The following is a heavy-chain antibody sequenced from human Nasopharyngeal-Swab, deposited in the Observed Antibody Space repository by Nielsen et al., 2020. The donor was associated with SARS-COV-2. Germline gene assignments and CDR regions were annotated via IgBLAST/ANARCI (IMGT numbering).Heavy chain of an antibody. CDR3: ARDLGGYMDV. CDR1: GFTFSSYA. V-gene: IGHV3-23*01. D-gene: IGHD3-16*01. CDR2: ISASGANT. J-gene: IGHJ6*03. Sequence: GESLKISCEASGFTFSSYAMAWVRQAPGKGLEWVSTISASGANTHYADSVGGRFTISRDNSKNTLYLQMNSLRAEDTAVYYCARDLGGYMDVWGKGTTVTVSS.